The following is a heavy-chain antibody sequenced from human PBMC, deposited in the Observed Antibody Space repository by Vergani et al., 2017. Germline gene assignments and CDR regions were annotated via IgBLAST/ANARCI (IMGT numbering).Heavy chain of an antibody. V-gene: IGHV3-30*03. Sequence: VQLVESGGGLIQPGGSLRLSCAASGFTVSSNYMSWVRQAPGKGLEWVAVISYDGSNKYYADSVKGRFTISRDNSKNTLYLQMNSLRAEDTAVYYCARDRNFGVVITAFDYWGQGTLVTVSS. J-gene: IGHJ4*02. CDR1: GFTVSSNY. CDR3: ARDRNFGVVITAFDY. CDR2: ISYDGSNK. D-gene: IGHD3-3*01.